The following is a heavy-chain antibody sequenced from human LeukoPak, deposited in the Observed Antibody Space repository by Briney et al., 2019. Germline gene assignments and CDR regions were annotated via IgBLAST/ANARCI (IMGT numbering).Heavy chain of an antibody. V-gene: IGHV4-34*01. D-gene: IGHD3-3*01. CDR3: ARHPRKRGYYMPKIGYFDY. J-gene: IGHJ4*02. Sequence: SETLSLTCAVYGGAFSGYYWSWIRQPPGKGLEWIGDINHSGSTNYNPSLRSRVTISVDTSKNQFSLKLSSVTAADTAVYYCARHPRKRGYYMPKIGYFDYWGQGTLVTVSS. CDR1: GGAFSGYY. CDR2: INHSGST.